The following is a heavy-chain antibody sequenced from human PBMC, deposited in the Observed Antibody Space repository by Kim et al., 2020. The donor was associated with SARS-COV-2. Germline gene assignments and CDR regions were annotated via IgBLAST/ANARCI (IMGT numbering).Heavy chain of an antibody. D-gene: IGHD2-2*01. CDR3: TRDDTVERYQLLHLYYYYGMDV. V-gene: IGHV3-49*03. J-gene: IGHJ6*02. Sequence: GGSLRLSCTASGFTFGDYAMSWFRQAPGKGLEWVGFIRSKAYGGTTEYAASVKGRFTISRDDSKSIAYLQMNSLKTEDTAVYYCTRDDTVERYQLLHLYYYYGMDVWGQGTTVTVSS. CDR2: IRSKAYGGTT. CDR1: GFTFGDYA.